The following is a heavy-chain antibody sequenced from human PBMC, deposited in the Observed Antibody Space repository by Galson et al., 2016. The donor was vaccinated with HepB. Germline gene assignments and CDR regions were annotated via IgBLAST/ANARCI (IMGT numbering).Heavy chain of an antibody. CDR2: TYYIPDCYP. J-gene: IGHJ6*02. V-gene: IGHV6-1*01. D-gene: IGHD6-6*01. CDR1: GDTVSNSSAT. CDR3: ARQYSSSSFYYGMDV. Sequence: CTISGDTVSNSSATCNCFRQAQSSSLARLVKTYYIPDCYPYSAISFNSRVTINPYTSTNQFSLHLNSVTPEDTAVYYCARQYSSSSFYYGMDVWGQGTTVTVSS.